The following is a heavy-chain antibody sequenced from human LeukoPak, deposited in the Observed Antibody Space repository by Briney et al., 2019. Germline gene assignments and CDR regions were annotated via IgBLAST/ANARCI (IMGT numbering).Heavy chain of an antibody. CDR2: ISWNSGSI. D-gene: IGHD6-25*01. J-gene: IGHJ4*02. CDR3: ASGGHVDY. Sequence: GGSLRLSCAASGFTFDDYAMHWVRQAPGKGLEWVSGISWNSGSIGYADSVRGRFTISRDNAKNSLYLQVSSLRTEDTAVYYCASGGHVDYCGQGTLVTVSS. V-gene: IGHV3-9*01. CDR1: GFTFDDYA.